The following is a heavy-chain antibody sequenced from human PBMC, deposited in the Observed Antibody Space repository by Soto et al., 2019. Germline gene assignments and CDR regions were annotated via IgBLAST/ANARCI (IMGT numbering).Heavy chain of an antibody. V-gene: IGHV3-53*04. J-gene: IGHJ4*02. D-gene: IGHD6-19*01. CDR2: IYSGGST. CDR3: ARGAGYSGGWYDY. CDR1: GFTVSSNF. Sequence: EVQLVESGGGLVQPGGSLRLSCAASGFTVSSNFMSWVRQAPGKGLEWVSVIYSGGSTYYADSVKGRFTISRHNSKNTLYLQMNSLRAEDTAVYYCARGAGYSGGWYDYWGQGTLVTVSS.